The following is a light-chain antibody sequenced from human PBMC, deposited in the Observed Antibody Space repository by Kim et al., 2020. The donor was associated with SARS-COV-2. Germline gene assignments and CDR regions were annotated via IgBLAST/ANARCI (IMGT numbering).Light chain of an antibody. CDR1: SLRNYY. CDR2: GKN. Sequence: SSELTQDPAVSVALGQTVRITCQGDSLRNYYASWYQQKPGQAPVLLIYGKNNRPSGIPDRFSGSSSGNTASLTITGAQAEDKADYYCSSRDSSGNLVVFG. V-gene: IGLV3-19*01. J-gene: IGLJ2*01. CDR3: SSRDSSGNLVV.